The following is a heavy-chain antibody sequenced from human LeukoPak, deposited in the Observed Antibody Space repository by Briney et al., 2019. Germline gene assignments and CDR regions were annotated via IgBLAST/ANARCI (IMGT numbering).Heavy chain of an antibody. V-gene: IGHV4-30-2*06. CDR1: GDSITGGIEY. D-gene: IGHD1-26*01. CDR2: MYDSGST. J-gene: IGHJ2*01. CDR3: ARGSYSEWYFDL. Sequence: PSETLSLTCAVSGDSITGGIEYWSWIRQSPGKGLEWIGYMYDSGSTYYNPSLKSRVTISVDRSKNQFSLKLTSVTAADTAVYYCARGSYSEWYFDLWGRGTLVTVSS.